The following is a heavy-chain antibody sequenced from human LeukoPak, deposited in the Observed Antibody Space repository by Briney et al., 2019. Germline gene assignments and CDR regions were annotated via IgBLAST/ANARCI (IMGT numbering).Heavy chain of an antibody. CDR2: IYYSGST. J-gene: IGHJ6*02. CDR3: ARLGALAGDYYNYGMDV. D-gene: IGHD1-26*01. V-gene: IGHV4-59*08. CDR1: GGSISSYY. Sequence: SETLSLTCTVSGGSISSYYWSWIRQPPGKGLEWIGYIYYSGSTNYNPSLKSRVTISVDTSKNHFFLKLSSVTAADTAVYYCARLGALAGDYYNYGMDVWGQGTTVTVSS.